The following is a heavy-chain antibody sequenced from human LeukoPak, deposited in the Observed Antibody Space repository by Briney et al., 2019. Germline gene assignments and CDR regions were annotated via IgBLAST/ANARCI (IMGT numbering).Heavy chain of an antibody. CDR1: GFTLRSYG. V-gene: IGHV3-48*04. Sequence: GGSLRLSCAASGFTLRSYGMSWVRQAPGKGLEWVSYISSSSTSIYSAGSVKGRFTISRDNAKSSLYLQINSLRAEDTAVYYCARAKEGITIFGVENYMDVWGKGTTVTVSS. J-gene: IGHJ6*03. D-gene: IGHD3-3*01. CDR2: ISSSSTSI. CDR3: ARAKEGITIFGVENYMDV.